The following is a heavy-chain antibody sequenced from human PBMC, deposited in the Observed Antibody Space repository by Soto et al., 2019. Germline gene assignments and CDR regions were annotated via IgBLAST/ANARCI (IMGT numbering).Heavy chain of an antibody. Sequence: SETLSLTCNVSGGPINSPDYYWSWIRQSPGKGLEWIGYMYYNGSTQYNPSLRTRVTISVDTSKNQFSLKLRSVTAADTAVYYCARGAGYSSSWYADYYYYYGMDVWGQGTTVTVSS. D-gene: IGHD6-13*01. CDR2: MYYNGST. V-gene: IGHV4-30-4*02. CDR3: ARGAGYSSSWYADYYYYYGMDV. CDR1: GGPINSPDYY. J-gene: IGHJ6*02.